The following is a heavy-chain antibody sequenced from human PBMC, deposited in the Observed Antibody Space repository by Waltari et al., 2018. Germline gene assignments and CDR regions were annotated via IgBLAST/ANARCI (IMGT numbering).Heavy chain of an antibody. CDR1: GGSINIYY. Sequence: QVQLQESGPGLVKPSETLSLTCTVSGGSINIYYWSWIRQPPEKGLEWIGYAYYTGNTICNPSLESRVTLSAYTSKNQVSLRLRSVTAADTAVYYCARGMSSVWYGPFDYWGQGTLVTVSS. CDR2: AYYTGNT. D-gene: IGHD6-19*01. J-gene: IGHJ4*02. V-gene: IGHV4-59*12. CDR3: ARGMSSVWYGPFDY.